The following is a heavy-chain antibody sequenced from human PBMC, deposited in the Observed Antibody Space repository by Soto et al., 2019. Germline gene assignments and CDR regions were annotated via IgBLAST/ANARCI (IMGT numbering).Heavy chain of an antibody. CDR2: FNVGNGNT. Sequence: QVQLVQSGAEVKKPGASVKVSCKASGYTFTNYALHWVRQAPGQRLEWMGWFNVGNGNTKDSQKFQRRVTITRATPASTAYMELSSLRSEDTAVYYFARDLTPIDYWGQGTLVTVSS. CDR3: ARDLTPIDY. J-gene: IGHJ4*02. CDR1: GYTFTNYA. V-gene: IGHV1-3*01.